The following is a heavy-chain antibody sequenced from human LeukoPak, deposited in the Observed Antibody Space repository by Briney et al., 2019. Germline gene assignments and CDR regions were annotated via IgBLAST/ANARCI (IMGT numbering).Heavy chain of an antibody. D-gene: IGHD6-13*01. CDR3: ARAPMGSSWYYFDY. J-gene: IGHJ4*02. CDR2: ISYDGSNK. CDR1: GFTFSSYA. Sequence: GRSLRLSCAASGFTFSSYAMHWVRQAPGKGLEWVAVISYDGSNKYYADSVKGRFTISRDNSKNTLYLQMNSLRAEDTAVYYCARAPMGSSWYYFDYWGQGTLVTVSS. V-gene: IGHV3-30-3*01.